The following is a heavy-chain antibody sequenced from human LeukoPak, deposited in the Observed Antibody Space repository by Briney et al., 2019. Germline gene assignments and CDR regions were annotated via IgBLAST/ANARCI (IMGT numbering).Heavy chain of an antibody. CDR3: AREQGGSGWSGFDY. D-gene: IGHD6-19*01. V-gene: IGHV3-30*15. CDR2: ISIDGSRQ. Sequence: GGSLRLSCAPSIGFTLRSYAIHWVRQAPGKGLEWVAVISIDGSRQHYADFLVGRFTISRDNSKNTVSLQMSSLRTEDTAVYFCAREQGGSGWSGFDYWGQGTLSPSPQ. CDR1: GFTLRSYA. J-gene: IGHJ4*02.